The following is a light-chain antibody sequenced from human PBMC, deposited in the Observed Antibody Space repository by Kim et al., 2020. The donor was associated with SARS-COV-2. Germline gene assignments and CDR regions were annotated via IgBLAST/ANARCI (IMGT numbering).Light chain of an antibody. CDR2: DIN. Sequence: QAVVTHEPSLTVSPGGTVTLTCGSSAGPVTSGHYPYWFQQKPGQAPRTLIYDINNRNAWTPARFSGSLPGGKAALTLSGAQPEDEADYFCLLTYSGIRLFGGGTKVTVL. CDR1: AGPVTSGHY. J-gene: IGLJ2*01. V-gene: IGLV7-46*01. CDR3: LLTYSGIRL.